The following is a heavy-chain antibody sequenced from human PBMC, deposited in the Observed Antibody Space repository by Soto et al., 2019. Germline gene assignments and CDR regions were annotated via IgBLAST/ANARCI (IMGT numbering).Heavy chain of an antibody. Sequence: GGSLRLSCAASGFTVSSNYMSWVRQAPGKGLEWVSVIYSGGSTYYGDSVKGRFTISRDNSKNTLYLQMNSLRAEDTAVYYCARGQYYYDSSGYHPVRAFDIWGQGTMVTVSS. CDR2: IYSGGST. J-gene: IGHJ3*02. D-gene: IGHD3-22*01. CDR3: ARGQYYYDSSGYHPVRAFDI. CDR1: GFTVSSNY. V-gene: IGHV3-53*01.